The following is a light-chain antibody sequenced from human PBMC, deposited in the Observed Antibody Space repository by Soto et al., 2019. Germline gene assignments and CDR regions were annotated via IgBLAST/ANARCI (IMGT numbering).Light chain of an antibody. CDR3: QQYGSSPSWT. CDR2: GAS. V-gene: IGKV3-20*01. Sequence: EIVLTQSPGTLSLSPGERATLSCSASQSVSSSYLAWYQQKPGQAPRLLIYGASSRATGIPDRFSGSGSGIVFTLTISRLEPEDFAVYYCQQYGSSPSWTFGQGTKVEIK. CDR1: QSVSSSY. J-gene: IGKJ1*01.